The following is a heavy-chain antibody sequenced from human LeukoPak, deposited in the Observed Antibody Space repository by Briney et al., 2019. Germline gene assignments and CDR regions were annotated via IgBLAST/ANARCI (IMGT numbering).Heavy chain of an antibody. CDR3: AKRGVVIRAVLVVGFHKEAYYFDS. Sequence: GSLSLSCVVSGITLSNYGMSWVRQAPGKGLEWVAVFSDRGGSTNYADPVQGRFTISRDNPKNTLYLQMNSLRSEDTAVYFCAKRGVVIRAVLVVGFHKEAYYFDSWGQGALVTVSS. D-gene: IGHD2-15*01. J-gene: IGHJ4*02. CDR1: GITLSNYG. CDR2: FSDRGGST. V-gene: IGHV3-23*01.